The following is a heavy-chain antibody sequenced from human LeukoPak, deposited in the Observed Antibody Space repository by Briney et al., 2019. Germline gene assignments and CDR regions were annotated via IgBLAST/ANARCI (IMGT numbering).Heavy chain of an antibody. Sequence: GESLKISCKGSGYSFTNNWVAWVRQMPGKGLEWMGIISPGGSATTYSPSFQGHVTISVDKSISTAYLQWSSLKASGTAIYYCAKYLRWLNSPDPPEDYWGQGTLVTVSS. CDR2: ISPGGSAT. CDR3: AKYLRWLNSPDPPEDY. J-gene: IGHJ4*02. D-gene: IGHD5-18*01. CDR1: GYSFTNNW. V-gene: IGHV5-51*01.